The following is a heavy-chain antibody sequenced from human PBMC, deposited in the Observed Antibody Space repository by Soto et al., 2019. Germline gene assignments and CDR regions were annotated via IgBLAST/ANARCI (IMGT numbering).Heavy chain of an antibody. J-gene: IGHJ4*02. Sequence: ASVKVSCKASGYTFTSYYMHWVRQAPGQGLEWMGIINPSGGSTSYAQKFQGRVTMTRDTSTSTVYMELSSLRSEDTAVYYCARDWEENYKTLYFDYWGQGTLVTVSS. CDR3: ARDWEENYKTLYFDY. V-gene: IGHV1-46*01. CDR2: INPSGGST. CDR1: GYTFTSYY. D-gene: IGHD1-7*01.